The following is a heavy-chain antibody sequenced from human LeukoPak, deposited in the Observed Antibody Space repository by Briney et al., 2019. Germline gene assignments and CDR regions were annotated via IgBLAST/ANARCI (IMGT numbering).Heavy chain of an antibody. Sequence: ASVNVSCKASGYTFTSYDINWVRQATGQGLEWMGWMNPNSGNTGYAQKFQGRVTMTRNTSISTAYMELSSLRSEDTAVYYCARPDCSGGSCQGSYYYYYGMDVWGQGTTVTVSS. D-gene: IGHD2-15*01. CDR2: MNPNSGNT. CDR3: ARPDCSGGSCQGSYYYYYGMDV. CDR1: GYTFTSYD. V-gene: IGHV1-8*01. J-gene: IGHJ6*02.